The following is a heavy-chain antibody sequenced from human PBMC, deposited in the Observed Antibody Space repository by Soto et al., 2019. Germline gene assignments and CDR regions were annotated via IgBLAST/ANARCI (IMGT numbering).Heavy chain of an antibody. CDR2: ISYRVDT. CDR3: ARVAGVAYCGGDCYHFDY. CDR1: GDSFSSDDYY. J-gene: IGHJ4*02. V-gene: IGHV4-30-4*01. D-gene: IGHD2-21*02. Sequence: PSETLSLTCTVSGDSFSSDDYYWSWIRQPPGKGLEWIGYISYRVDTYYSPSLRRRVTMSIDTSKNQFSLNVSSVTAADTAVYYCARVAGVAYCGGDCYHFDYWGQGTLVTVSS.